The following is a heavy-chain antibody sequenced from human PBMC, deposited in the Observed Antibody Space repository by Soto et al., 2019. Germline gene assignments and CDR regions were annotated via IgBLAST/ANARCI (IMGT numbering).Heavy chain of an antibody. J-gene: IGHJ4*02. V-gene: IGHV1-2*04. Sequence: QVPLVQSGAEVKKPGASVKVSCKASGYTFTGYYMHWVRQAPGQGLEWMGWINPNSGGANYAQKFQGWVTMTRDTSISTAYMELSRLRSDDTAVYYCARDGGRYCSSTSCYDSGWYFDYWGQGTLVTVSS. CDR2: INPNSGGA. CDR3: ARDGGRYCSSTSCYDSGWYFDY. CDR1: GYTFTGYY. D-gene: IGHD2-2*01.